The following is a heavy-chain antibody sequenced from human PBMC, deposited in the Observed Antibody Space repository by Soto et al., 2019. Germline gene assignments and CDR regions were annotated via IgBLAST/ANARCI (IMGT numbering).Heavy chain of an antibody. CDR1: GGSISSYY. D-gene: IGHD6-13*01. CDR3: ETVYAAGRGDY. J-gene: IGHJ4*02. CDR2: IYYSGST. V-gene: IGHV4-59*01. Sequence: QVQLQESGPGLVKPSETLSLTCTVSGGSISSYYWSWIRQPPGKGLEGIGYIYYSGSTKYNPSLKTRVTIAVDTAKSQFSLKLTSVTAADTADYYCETVYAAGRGDYCGQGTLVTVSS.